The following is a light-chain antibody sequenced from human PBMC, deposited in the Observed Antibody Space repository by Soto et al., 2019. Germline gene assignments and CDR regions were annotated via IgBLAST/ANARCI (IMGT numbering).Light chain of an antibody. CDR3: QQYSSSVT. Sequence: DIQMTQSPSTLSGSVGDRVTITCRASQTISSWLAWYQQKPGKAPKLLIYKASTLKSGVPSRFSGSGSGTDFTLTISSLQPDDFATYYCQQYSSSVTFGQGTKVDIK. CDR1: QTISSW. V-gene: IGKV1-5*03. J-gene: IGKJ1*01. CDR2: KAS.